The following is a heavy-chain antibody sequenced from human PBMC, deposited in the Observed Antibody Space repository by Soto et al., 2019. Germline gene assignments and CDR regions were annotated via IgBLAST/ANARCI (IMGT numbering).Heavy chain of an antibody. V-gene: IGHV4-34*01. CDR2: INHSGST. CDR3: ARGSDYGDLDY. D-gene: IGHD4-17*01. Sequence: TSETLSLTCAVYGGSFSGYYWSWIRQPPGKGLEWIGEINHSGSTNYNPSLKSRVTISVDTSKNQFSLKLSSVTAADTAVYYCARGSDYGDLDYWGQGTLVTVSS. J-gene: IGHJ4*02. CDR1: GGSFSGYY.